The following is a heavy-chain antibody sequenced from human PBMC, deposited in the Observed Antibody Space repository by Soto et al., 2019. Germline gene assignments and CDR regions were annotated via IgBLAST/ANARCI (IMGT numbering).Heavy chain of an antibody. Sequence: QAQLVQSGAEVQKPGASVKVSCTASGYNFTSYGVSWVRQAPGQGLEWMGWISTKIGNTNYAQKLQGRVTMTTDASTSTAYMELRSPRSDDTAVYYCARDRGGGMDVWGQGTTVTVSS. D-gene: IGHD3-10*01. CDR1: GYNFTSYG. V-gene: IGHV1-18*04. CDR3: ARDRGGGMDV. CDR2: ISTKIGNT. J-gene: IGHJ6*02.